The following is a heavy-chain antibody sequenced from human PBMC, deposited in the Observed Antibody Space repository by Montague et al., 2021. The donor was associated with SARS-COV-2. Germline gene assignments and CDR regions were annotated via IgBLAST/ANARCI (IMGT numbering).Heavy chain of an antibody. Sequence: SETLSLNCTVSGSSVSSETHYWGWIRQPPGKGLEWIGSIFYSGSTYYNSSLKSRVSISVDTSKNQFSLRLRSVTAADTAVYYCASQPIPVTGSGEFDYWGPGTLVTVSS. V-gene: IGHV4-39*01. CDR2: IFYSGST. CDR3: ASQPIPVTGSGEFDY. CDR1: GSSVSSETHY. J-gene: IGHJ4*02. D-gene: IGHD6-19*01.